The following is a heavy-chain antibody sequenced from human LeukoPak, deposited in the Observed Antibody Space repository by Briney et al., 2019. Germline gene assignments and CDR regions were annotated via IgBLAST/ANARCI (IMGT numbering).Heavy chain of an antibody. CDR3: ARDNGDLAFDY. Sequence: GGSLRLSCAASGFTFSSYSMHWVRQAPGKGLEWVSYLSSSGNIYYADSVKGRFTISRDNAKNSLYLQMNSLRDEDTAVYYCARDNGDLAFDYWGQGTLVTVSS. V-gene: IGHV3-48*02. J-gene: IGHJ4*02. CDR1: GFTFSSYS. CDR2: LSSSGNI. D-gene: IGHD4-17*01.